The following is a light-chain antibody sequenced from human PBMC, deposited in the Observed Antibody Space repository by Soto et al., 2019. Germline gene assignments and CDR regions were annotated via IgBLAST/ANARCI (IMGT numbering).Light chain of an antibody. V-gene: IGLV1-44*01. CDR2: NNN. J-gene: IGLJ2*01. Sequence: QAVVTQPPSTSATPGQRVTISCSGTSSNIGSNTVNWYQQLPGTAPKLLIYNNNQRPSGVPDRLSGSKSGTSASLAISGLQSDDEAVYYCAAWDDSLVGHVFGGGTKLTVL. CDR1: SSNIGSNT. CDR3: AAWDDSLVGHV.